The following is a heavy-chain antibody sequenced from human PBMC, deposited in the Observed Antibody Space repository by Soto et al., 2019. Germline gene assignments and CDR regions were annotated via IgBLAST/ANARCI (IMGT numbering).Heavy chain of an antibody. CDR3: ARGCMPITGSFDY. V-gene: IGHV1-3*01. CDR2: INAGNGNA. J-gene: IGHJ4*02. Sequence: QVPLVQSGAEVKKPGASVKVSCKASGYIFTTYAMHWVRQAPGQRLEWMGWINAGNGNAKYSQKFQGRVTITRDTSASTAYMELSSLRSEDTAVYYCARGCMPITGSFDYWGQGTLVTVSS. D-gene: IGHD2-8*01. CDR1: GYIFTTYA.